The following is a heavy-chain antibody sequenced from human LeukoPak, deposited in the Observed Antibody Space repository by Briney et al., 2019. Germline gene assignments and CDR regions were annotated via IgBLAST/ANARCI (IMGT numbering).Heavy chain of an antibody. D-gene: IGHD1-7*01. J-gene: IGHJ5*02. CDR2: INSDRRST. V-gene: IGHV3-74*01. CDR3: ARGGNWNYPLHNWFDP. CDR1: GYTLSRYW. Sequence: GGSLRLSCAASGYTLSRYWMHCVRQAPRKGLVCVSRINSDRRSTSYTHSAKGRFTLSRDNAKNTLYLQMNSLSAEDTAVYYCARGGNWNYPLHNWFDPWGQGTLVSVSS.